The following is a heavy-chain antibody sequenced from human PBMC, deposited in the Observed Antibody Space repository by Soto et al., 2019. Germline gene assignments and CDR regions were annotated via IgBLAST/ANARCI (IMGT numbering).Heavy chain of an antibody. CDR2: ISSGSSYI. CDR3: NTGRDGYKRSDY. V-gene: IGHV3-21*06. CDR1: GFTFSSYS. D-gene: IGHD5-12*01. J-gene: IGHJ4*02. Sequence: GWSLRLSCAASGFTFSSYSMNWVRQTPGKGLEWVSSISSGSSYIHYADLVKGRFTISRDSAKNSLSLQMDILRVDDTAVYYCNTGRDGYKRSDYWGQVTQVTVSS.